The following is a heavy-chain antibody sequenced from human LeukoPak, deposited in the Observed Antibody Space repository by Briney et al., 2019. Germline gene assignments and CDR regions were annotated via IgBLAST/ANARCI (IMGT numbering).Heavy chain of an antibody. CDR2: IDWDDDK. CDR3: ARIFGGWYYFDY. V-gene: IGHV2-70*04. CDR1: GFSLSTSGMR. Sequence: SGPTRVNPTQTLTPTCTFSGFSLSTSGMRVSWIRQPPGKALDWLARIDWDDDKFYRTSLKTRLTISKDTSKNPVVLTMTNMDPVDTATYYCARIFGGWYYFDYWGQGTLVTVSS. J-gene: IGHJ4*02. D-gene: IGHD6-19*01.